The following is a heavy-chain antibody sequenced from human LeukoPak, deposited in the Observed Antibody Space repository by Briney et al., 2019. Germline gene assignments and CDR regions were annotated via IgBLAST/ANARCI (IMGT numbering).Heavy chain of an antibody. Sequence: PSETLSLTCTVSGDFISSGGFYWSWIRQHPGKGLEWIGYIYYSGSTYYNPSLRSRVTISVDTSKNQFSLKLDSVTAADTAVYYCARGPPITGTTAWGQGTLVTVSS. CDR2: IYYSGST. V-gene: IGHV4-31*03. D-gene: IGHD1-7*01. CDR1: GDFISSGGFY. CDR3: ARGPPITGTTA. J-gene: IGHJ5*02.